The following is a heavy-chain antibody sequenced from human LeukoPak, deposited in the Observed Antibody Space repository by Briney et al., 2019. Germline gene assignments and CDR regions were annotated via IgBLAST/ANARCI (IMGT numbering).Heavy chain of an antibody. CDR2: INDRGSTRS. J-gene: IGHJ4*02. D-gene: IGHD3-3*01. CDR3: ARGRDVLRFLEWYRVYFDY. Sequence: PSETLSLTCAVYRGSFSGYYWSWIRQPPGKGLEWIGEINDRGSTRSSYNPSLKSRVTISVDTSKNQFSLKLSSVTAGDTAVYYCARGRDVLRFLEWYRVYFDYWGQGTQVTVSS. CDR1: RGSFSGYY. V-gene: IGHV4-34*01.